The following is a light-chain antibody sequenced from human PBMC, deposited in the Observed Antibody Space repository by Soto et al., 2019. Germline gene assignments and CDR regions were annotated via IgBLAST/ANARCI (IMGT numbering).Light chain of an antibody. CDR2: LEGSGSY. J-gene: IGLJ3*02. CDR3: ETWDSNTGV. CDR1: SGHSSYI. V-gene: IGLV4-60*01. Sequence: QPVLTQSSSASASLGSSVKVTCTLRSGHSSYIIVWHQQQPGKDPRYLMKLEGSGSYNKGSGVPDRFSGSSSGADRYLTISNLQLDDEADSYCETWDSNTGVFGGGTKVTVL.